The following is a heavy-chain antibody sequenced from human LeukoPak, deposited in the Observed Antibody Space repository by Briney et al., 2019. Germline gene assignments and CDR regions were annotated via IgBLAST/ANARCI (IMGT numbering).Heavy chain of an antibody. CDR2: INPSGGST. Sequence: ASVKVSCKASGYTFTSYYMHWVRQAPGQGLEWMGIINPSGGSTSYAQKFQGRVTMTRDTSTSTVYMELSSLRSEDTAVYYCARDMGNYDILTGYYPGGPFDYWRQGTLVTVSS. CDR1: GYTFTSYY. J-gene: IGHJ4*02. D-gene: IGHD3-9*01. V-gene: IGHV1-46*01. CDR3: ARDMGNYDILTGYYPGGPFDY.